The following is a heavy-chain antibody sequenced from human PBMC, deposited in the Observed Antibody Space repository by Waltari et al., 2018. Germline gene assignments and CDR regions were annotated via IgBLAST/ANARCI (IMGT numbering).Heavy chain of an antibody. J-gene: IGHJ6*02. V-gene: IGHV3-11*01. CDR1: GLNFSDYH. CDR3: ARAGAMDV. CDR2: ISSGAGRIT. Sequence: QVQLVASGGGMVKRGGSLRLSCAASGLNFSDYHMNWIRQAPGKGLECVSYISSGAGRITSYADSVKGRFTISRDNTRNSLYLQMNSLRAEDTAVYYCARAGAMDVWGQGTTVTVSS.